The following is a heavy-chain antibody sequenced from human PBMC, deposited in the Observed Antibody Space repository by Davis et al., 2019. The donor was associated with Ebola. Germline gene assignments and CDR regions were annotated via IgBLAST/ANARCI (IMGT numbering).Heavy chain of an antibody. Sequence: SVQVSCKASVGTFSSYAISWVRQAPGQGLEWMGGIIPIFGTANYAQKFQVRVTITADESTSTAYMELSSLRSEETAVYYCARSYCSGGSCQGPVDYWGQGTLVTVSS. CDR1: VGTFSSYA. V-gene: IGHV1-69*13. D-gene: IGHD2-15*01. CDR2: IIPIFGTA. CDR3: ARSYCSGGSCQGPVDY. J-gene: IGHJ4*02.